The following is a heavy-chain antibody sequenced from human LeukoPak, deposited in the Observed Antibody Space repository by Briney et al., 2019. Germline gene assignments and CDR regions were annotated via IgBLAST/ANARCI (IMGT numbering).Heavy chain of an antibody. CDR2: INPNSGGT. CDR1: GYTFTGYY. V-gene: IGHV1-2*02. Sequence: GASVKVSCKASGYTFTGYYMHWVRQAPGQGLEWMGWINPNSGGTNYAQKFQGRVTMTRDTSISTAYMELSRLRSDDTAVYYCARVRGSIRPDAFDIWGQGTMVTVSS. J-gene: IGHJ3*02. D-gene: IGHD3-10*01. CDR3: ARVRGSIRPDAFDI.